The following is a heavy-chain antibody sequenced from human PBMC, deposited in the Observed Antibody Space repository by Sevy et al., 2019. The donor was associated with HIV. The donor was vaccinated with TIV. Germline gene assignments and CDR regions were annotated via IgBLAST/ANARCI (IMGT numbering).Heavy chain of an antibody. CDR3: ARHQPDGLSTLFFDY. CDR2: FYDSGST. V-gene: IGHV4-38-2*01. CDR1: GYSISSGYY. Sequence: SETLSLTCAVSGYSISSGYYWGWIRQPPGKGLEWIGSFYDSGSTYYNPSLKSRVTISVDTSKNQFSLRLSSLTAADTAVYYCARHQPDGLSTLFFDYWGQGTLVTVSS. J-gene: IGHJ4*02.